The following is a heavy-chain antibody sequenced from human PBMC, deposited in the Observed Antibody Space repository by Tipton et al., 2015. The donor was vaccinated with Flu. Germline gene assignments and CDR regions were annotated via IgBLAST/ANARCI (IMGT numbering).Heavy chain of an antibody. V-gene: IGHV4-59*08. CDR3: ARAEVPAATFDY. D-gene: IGHD2-2*01. CDR2: IYYSGST. Sequence: TLSLTCTVSGGSISSYYWSWIRQPPGKGLEWIGYIYYSGSTNYNPSLKSRVTISVDTSKNQFSLKLSSVTAADTAVYYCARAEVPAATFDYWGQGTLVTVSS. CDR1: GGSISSYY. J-gene: IGHJ4*02.